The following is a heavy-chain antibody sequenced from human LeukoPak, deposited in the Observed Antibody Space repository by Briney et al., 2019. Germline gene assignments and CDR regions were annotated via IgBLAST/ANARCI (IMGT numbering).Heavy chain of an antibody. CDR2: IYHSGST. CDR3: ARGPGVWGSYRYFEY. D-gene: IGHD3-16*02. Sequence: PSQTLSLTCTVSGGSISSGGYYWSWIRQPPGKGLEWIGYIYHSGSTYYNPSLKSRVTISVDRSKNQFSLKLSSVTAADTAVYYCARGPGVWGSYRYFEYWGQGTLVTVSS. J-gene: IGHJ4*02. CDR1: GGSISSGGYY. V-gene: IGHV4-30-2*01.